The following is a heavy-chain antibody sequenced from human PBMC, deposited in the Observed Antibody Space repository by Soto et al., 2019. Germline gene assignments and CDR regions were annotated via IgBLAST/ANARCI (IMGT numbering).Heavy chain of an antibody. D-gene: IGHD5-12*01. CDR2: IYRSGST. Sequence: QLQLQESGSGLVKPSQTLSLTCAVSGGSISSGGYSWSWIRQPPGKGLEWIGYIYRSGSTYYNPSLQSRFTISVDRSKNQFSLKLSSVTAADTAVYYCAAGGGLPRYYWGQGTLVTVSS. CDR1: GGSISSGGYS. V-gene: IGHV4-30-2*01. J-gene: IGHJ4*02. CDR3: AAGGGLPRYY.